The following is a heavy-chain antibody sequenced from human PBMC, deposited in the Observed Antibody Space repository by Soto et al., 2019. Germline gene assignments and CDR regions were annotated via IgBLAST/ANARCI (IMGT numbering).Heavy chain of an antibody. J-gene: IGHJ5*02. V-gene: IGHV4-59*01. Sequence: SETLSLTCTVSGGSISSYYWSWIRQPPGKGLEWIGYIYYSGSTNYNPSLKSRVTISVDTSKNQFSLRLSSVTAADTAVYYCARVQFEWFGDDTFMNWFDPWGQGTLVTVSS. D-gene: IGHD3-10*01. CDR3: ARVQFEWFGDDTFMNWFDP. CDR2: IYYSGST. CDR1: GGSISSYY.